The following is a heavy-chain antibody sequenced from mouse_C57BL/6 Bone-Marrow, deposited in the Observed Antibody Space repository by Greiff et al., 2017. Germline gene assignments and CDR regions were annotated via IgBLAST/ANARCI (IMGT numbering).Heavy chain of an antibody. Sequence: QVQLQQPGAELARPGASVKLSCKASGYTFTSYGISWVKQRTGQGLEWIGEIYPRSGNTYYNEKFKGKATLTVDTSSSTAYMELRSLTSEDSAVYFCATDYCDYGYDYWGQGTTLTVSS. D-gene: IGHD2-4*01. CDR1: GYTFTSYG. CDR3: ATDYCDYGYDY. CDR2: IYPRSGNT. V-gene: IGHV1-81*01. J-gene: IGHJ2*01.